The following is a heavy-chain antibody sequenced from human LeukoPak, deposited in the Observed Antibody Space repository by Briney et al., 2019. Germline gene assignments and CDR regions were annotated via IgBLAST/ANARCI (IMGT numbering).Heavy chain of an antibody. Sequence: SETLSLTCAVYGGSFSGYYWSWIRQPPGKGLEWIGEINHSGSTNYSPSLKSRVTISVDTSKNQFSLKLSSVTAADTAAYYCARVRGAVYYYGSGSYNYFDYWGQGTLVTVSS. CDR1: GGSFSGYY. J-gene: IGHJ4*02. CDR2: INHSGST. CDR3: ARVRGAVYYYGSGSYNYFDY. D-gene: IGHD3-10*01. V-gene: IGHV4-34*01.